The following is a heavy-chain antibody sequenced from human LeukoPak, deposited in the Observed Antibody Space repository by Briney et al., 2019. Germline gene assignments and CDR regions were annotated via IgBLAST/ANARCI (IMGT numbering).Heavy chain of an antibody. D-gene: IGHD4-17*01. J-gene: IGHJ2*01. CDR3: AKDASDYGDYHYWYFDL. V-gene: IGHV3-23*01. CDR1: GFPISTNG. CDR2: IVGGDGGT. Sequence: GGSLRLSCAASGFPISTNGMSWVRQAPGKGLEWVSGIVGGDGGTYYADSVKGRFIISRDNSKNTLYLQMNSLRAEDTAVYYCAKDASDYGDYHYWYFDLWGRGTLVTVSS.